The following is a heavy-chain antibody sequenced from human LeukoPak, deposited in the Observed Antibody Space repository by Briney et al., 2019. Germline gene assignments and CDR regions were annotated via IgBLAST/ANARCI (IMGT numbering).Heavy chain of an antibody. Sequence: PGGSLRLSCAASGFTFGSSWMCWVRQAPGRGLERVAIINPDGSKKYYMDSVKGRFAISRDYVKNSLYLQMDSLRAEDTAVYYCARDSAYSAFDYWGQGALVTVSS. CDR3: ARDSAYSAFDY. CDR2: INPDGSKK. CDR1: GFTFGSSW. J-gene: IGHJ4*02. D-gene: IGHD4-11*01. V-gene: IGHV3-7*01.